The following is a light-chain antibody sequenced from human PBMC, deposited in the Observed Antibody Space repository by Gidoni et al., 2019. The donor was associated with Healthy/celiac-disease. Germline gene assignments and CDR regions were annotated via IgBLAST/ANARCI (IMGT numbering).Light chain of an antibody. CDR3: CSYAGSYTLV. CDR2: DVS. Sequence: QSALTQPRSVSGSPGPSVTISCTGTSSDVGGYNYVSWYQQHPGKAPNLMIDDVSKRPSGVPDRFSGSKSGNTASLTISVLQAEDEADYYCCSYAGSYTLVFGGGTKLTVL. V-gene: IGLV2-11*01. J-gene: IGLJ2*01. CDR1: SSDVGGYNY.